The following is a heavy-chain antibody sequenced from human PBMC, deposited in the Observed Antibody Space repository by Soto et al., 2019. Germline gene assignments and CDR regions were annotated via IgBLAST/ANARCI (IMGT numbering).Heavy chain of an antibody. J-gene: IGHJ4*02. CDR3: ATMDGYFQF. CDR1: GFRFSSYS. Sequence: GSLRLSCADSGFRFSSYSMSWVRQAPGKGLEWVSAITGSGDKTYYADSVQGRFTISRDNSKKTHYLQMSSLRAEDSAIYYCATMDGYFQFWGQGTLVTVSS. D-gene: IGHD4-17*01. V-gene: IGHV3-23*01. CDR2: ITGSGDKT.